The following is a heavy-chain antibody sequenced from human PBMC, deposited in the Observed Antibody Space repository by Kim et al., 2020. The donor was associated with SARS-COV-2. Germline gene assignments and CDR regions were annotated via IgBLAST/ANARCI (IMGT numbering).Heavy chain of an antibody. Sequence: GGSLRLSCAASGFTFSSYSMNWVRQAPGKGLEWVSSISSSSSYIYYADSVKGRFTISRDNAKNSLYLQMNSLRAEDTAVYYCAPVRGGYDYSYGMDVWGQGTTVTVSS. D-gene: IGHD5-12*01. V-gene: IGHV3-21*01. CDR3: APVRGGYDYSYGMDV. CDR1: GFTFSSYS. J-gene: IGHJ6*02. CDR2: ISSSSSYI.